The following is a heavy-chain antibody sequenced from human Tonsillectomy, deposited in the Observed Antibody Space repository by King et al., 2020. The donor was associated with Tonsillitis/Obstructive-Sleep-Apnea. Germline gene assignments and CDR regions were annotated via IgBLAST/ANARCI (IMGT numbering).Heavy chain of an antibody. CDR3: ARNLGLDYRRCYFDY. V-gene: IGHV4-31*03. Sequence: VQLQESGPGLVKPSQTLSLTCTVSGGSISSSNYYWSWIRQHPGKGLEWIGYIYYSGSTYYNSSLESRVTIAVDTSKNQLSLKLSSVTAEDTAVYYCARNLGLDYRRCYFDYWGQGTLVTVSS. D-gene: IGHD4-11*01. CDR2: IYYSGST. CDR1: GGSISSSNYY. J-gene: IGHJ4*02.